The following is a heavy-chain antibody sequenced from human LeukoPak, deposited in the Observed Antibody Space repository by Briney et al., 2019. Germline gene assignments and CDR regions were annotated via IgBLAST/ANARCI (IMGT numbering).Heavy chain of an antibody. D-gene: IGHD1-1*01. J-gene: IGHJ6*03. V-gene: IGHV1-18*04. CDR2: ISAYNGNT. CDR3: ARDLQLELWDSYYYYMDV. CDR1: GYSFTGHY. Sequence: ASVKVSCKASGYSFTGHYIHWVRQAPGQGLEWMGWISAYNGNTNYAQKLQGRVTMTTDTSTSTAYMELRSLRSDDTAVYYCARDLQLELWDSYYYYMDVWGKGTTVTVSS.